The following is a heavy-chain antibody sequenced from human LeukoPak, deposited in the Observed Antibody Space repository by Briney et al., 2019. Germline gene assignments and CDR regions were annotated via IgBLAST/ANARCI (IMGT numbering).Heavy chain of an antibody. V-gene: IGHV1-18*01. D-gene: IGHD2-2*01. Sequence: ASVKVSCKASGYTFSSYGISWVRQAPGQGLEWMGWISAYNGQTIYAQKLQGRVTTTTDTSTSTAYMELRSLTSDDTAVYYCAGDFTPYCSSTSCSWFDPWGQGTLVTVSS. CDR2: ISAYNGQT. CDR3: AGDFTPYCSSTSCSWFDP. CDR1: GYTFSSYG. J-gene: IGHJ5*02.